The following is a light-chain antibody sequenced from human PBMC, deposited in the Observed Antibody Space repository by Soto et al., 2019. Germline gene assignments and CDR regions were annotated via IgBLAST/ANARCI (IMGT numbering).Light chain of an antibody. Sequence: QSALTQPRSVSGSPGQSVTISCTGTSSDVGGYNYVSWYQRHPGKAPKLIISDVTKRPSGVPDRFSGSKSGNTASLAITGLQAEDEADYYCQSYDTRLSDYVFG. CDR3: QSYDTRLSDYV. CDR1: SSDVGGYNY. J-gene: IGLJ1*01. CDR2: DVT. V-gene: IGLV2-11*01.